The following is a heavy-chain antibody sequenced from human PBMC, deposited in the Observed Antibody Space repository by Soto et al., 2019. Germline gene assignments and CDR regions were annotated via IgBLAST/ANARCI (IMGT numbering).Heavy chain of an antibody. V-gene: IGHV4-34*01. CDR3: ARALNWDLDY. J-gene: IGHJ4*02. Sequence: QVQLQQWGAGLLKPSETLSLTCAVYGGSFSGYYWSWFRQPPGKGLEWIGEINHSGSTNYNPSLKSRVTISVDTSKNQFSLKLSSVTAADTAVYYCARALNWDLDYWGQGTLVTVSS. CDR1: GGSFSGYY. D-gene: IGHD7-27*01. CDR2: INHSGST.